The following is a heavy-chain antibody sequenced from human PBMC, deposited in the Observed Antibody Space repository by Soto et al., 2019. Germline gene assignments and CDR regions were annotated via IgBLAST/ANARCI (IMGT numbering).Heavy chain of an antibody. D-gene: IGHD6-19*01. CDR2: VSHDGRNT. V-gene: IGHV3-30*18. CDR3: AKGGRQWLGTADFDS. CDR1: GFTFSDYA. J-gene: IGHJ4*02. Sequence: VQLVESGGGVVQPGRSLRLSCAASGFTFSDYAMHWVRQAPGKGLEWVAVVSHDGRNTHYADSVKGRFTISRDGSKKTVSPEMNSLRAEDMVVYYCAKGGRQWLGTADFDSWGQGALVTVSP.